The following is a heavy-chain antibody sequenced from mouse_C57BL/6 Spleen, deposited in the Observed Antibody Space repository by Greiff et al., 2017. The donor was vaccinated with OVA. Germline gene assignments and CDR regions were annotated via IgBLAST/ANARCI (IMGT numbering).Heavy chain of an antibody. CDR2: ISSGSGTI. V-gene: IGHV5-17*01. J-gene: IGHJ4*01. CDR1: GFTFSDYG. CDR3: ARCYAMGY. Sequence: EVKVVESGGGLVKPGGSLQLSCAASGFTFSDYGMHWVRQAPEKGLEWVAYISSGSGTINYADTVKCRFTITRDNDKNTLFLQMTSLESEATSMYDCARCYAMGYWGKGTSVTVSS.